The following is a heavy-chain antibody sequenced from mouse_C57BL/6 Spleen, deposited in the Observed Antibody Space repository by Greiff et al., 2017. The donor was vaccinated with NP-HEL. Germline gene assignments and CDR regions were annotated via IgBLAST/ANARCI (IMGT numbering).Heavy chain of an antibody. D-gene: IGHD1-1*02. CDR3: AKHRDGGSYWYFGV. CDR2: IGGGGST. V-gene: IGHV2-9*01. J-gene: IGHJ1*03. CDR1: GFSLTSYG. Sequence: VQLVESGPGLVAPSQSLSITCTVSGFSLTSYGVAWVRQPPGQGLEWLGVIGGGGSTNYNSALMSRLSISKDNYKSQVYLKLNSLQTDDTAMYYCAKHRDGGSYWYFGVWGTGTTVTVSS.